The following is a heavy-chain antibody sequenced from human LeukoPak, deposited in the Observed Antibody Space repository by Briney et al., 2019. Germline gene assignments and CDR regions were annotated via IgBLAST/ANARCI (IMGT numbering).Heavy chain of an antibody. Sequence: SETLSLTCAVYGGSCSGYYWSWIRKPPGKGLEWIGEINNSGSTNYDPSLKSRVTISVDTSKNQFSLKLSSVTAADTAVYYCARVQDYYGSGSYYSPFDYWGQGTLVTVSS. D-gene: IGHD3-10*01. CDR2: INNSGST. J-gene: IGHJ4*02. CDR3: ARVQDYYGSGSYYSPFDY. CDR1: GGSCSGYY. V-gene: IGHV4-34*01.